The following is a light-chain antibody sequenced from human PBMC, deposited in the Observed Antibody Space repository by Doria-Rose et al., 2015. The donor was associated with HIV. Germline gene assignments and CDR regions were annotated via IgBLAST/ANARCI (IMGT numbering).Light chain of an antibody. V-gene: IGKV3-20*01. CDR2: DGS. CDR1: QSFSSTY. J-gene: IGKJ1*01. CDR3: HQYGTSWT. Sequence: EIVMTQSPGTLSLSPGEGATLSCRASQSFSSTYLAWYRQKPGQAPSLLIYDGSTRATGIPGRFSASGSGTDFTLTINRLEPEDFALYYCHQYGTSWTFGQGTKVEI.